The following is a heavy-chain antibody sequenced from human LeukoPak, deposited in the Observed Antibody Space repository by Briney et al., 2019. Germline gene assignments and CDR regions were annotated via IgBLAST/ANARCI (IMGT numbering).Heavy chain of an antibody. V-gene: IGHV1-2*02. Sequence: GASVKVSCKASGYTFTGYYMHWVRQAPGQGLEWMGWINPNSGGTNYAQKSQGRVTMTRDTSISTAYMELSRLRSDDTAVYYCARESEEMATMGGYWGQGTLVTVSS. CDR1: GYTFTGYY. CDR3: ARESEEMATMGGY. J-gene: IGHJ4*02. CDR2: INPNSGGT. D-gene: IGHD5-24*01.